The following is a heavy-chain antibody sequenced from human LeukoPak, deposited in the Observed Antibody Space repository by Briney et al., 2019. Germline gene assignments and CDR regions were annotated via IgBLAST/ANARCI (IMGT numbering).Heavy chain of an antibody. V-gene: IGHV3-74*01. CDR2: IKRGGSST. Sequence: GGSLRLSCAASGFTFSSYWMHWVRQAPGKGLVWVSRIKRGGSSTSYADSVRGRFTISRDNARNTMYLQMNSLRAEDTAVYYCARDPHNYDSSGYQDAFDIWGQGTMVTVSS. CDR1: GFTFSSYW. J-gene: IGHJ3*02. D-gene: IGHD3-22*01. CDR3: ARDPHNYDSSGYQDAFDI.